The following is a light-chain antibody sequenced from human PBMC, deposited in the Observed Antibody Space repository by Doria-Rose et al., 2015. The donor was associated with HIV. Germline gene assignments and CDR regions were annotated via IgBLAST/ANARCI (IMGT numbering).Light chain of an antibody. V-gene: IGKV3-20*01. CDR3: HQYGTSWT. CDR2: DGS. Sequence: TQSPGTLSLSPGERATLSCRASQSFSSTYLAWYQQKSDQAPSLLIYDGSTRATGIPGRFSASGSGTDFTLTINRLEPEDFALYYCHQYGTSWTFGQGTKVEI. CDR1: QSFSSTY. J-gene: IGKJ1*01.